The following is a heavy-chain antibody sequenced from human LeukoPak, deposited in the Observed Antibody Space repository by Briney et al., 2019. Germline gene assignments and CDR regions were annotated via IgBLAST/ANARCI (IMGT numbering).Heavy chain of an antibody. V-gene: IGHV3-30*18. D-gene: IGHD6-13*01. CDR1: GFTFSSYG. J-gene: IGHJ4*02. CDR2: ISYDGSNK. Sequence: PGGSQRLSCAASGFTFSSYGMHWVRQAPGKGLEWVAVISYDGSNKYYADSVKGRFTISRDNSKNTLYLQMNSLRAEDTAVYYCAKATGAAAGLDYWGQGTLVTVSS. CDR3: AKATGAAAGLDY.